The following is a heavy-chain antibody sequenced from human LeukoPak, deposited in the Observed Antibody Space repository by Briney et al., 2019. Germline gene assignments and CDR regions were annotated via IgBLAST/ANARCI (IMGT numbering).Heavy chain of an antibody. Sequence: PGGSLRLSCGASGFTFSTYTMNWVRQAPGKGLEWVSSISSSSNYIYYADSVKGRFTISRDNAKNSLYLQMNSLRAEDTAVYYCAREGTDAFDIWGQGTMVT. CDR3: AREGTDAFDI. J-gene: IGHJ3*02. V-gene: IGHV3-21*01. CDR1: GFTFSTYT. CDR2: ISSSSNYI.